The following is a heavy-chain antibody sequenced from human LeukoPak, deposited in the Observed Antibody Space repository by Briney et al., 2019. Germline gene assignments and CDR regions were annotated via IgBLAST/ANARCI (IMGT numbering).Heavy chain of an antibody. V-gene: IGHV4-34*01. J-gene: IGHJ4*02. CDR2: INHSGST. CDR1: GGSFSGYY. D-gene: IGHD3-10*01. CDR3: ARGHVLLWFGELNQLRRYYFDY. Sequence: SETLSLTCAVYGGSFSGYYRSWIRQPPGKGLEWIGEINHSGSTNYNPSLKSRVTISVDTSKNQFSLKLSSVTAADTAVYYCARGHVLLWFGELNQLRRYYFDYWGQGTLVTVSS.